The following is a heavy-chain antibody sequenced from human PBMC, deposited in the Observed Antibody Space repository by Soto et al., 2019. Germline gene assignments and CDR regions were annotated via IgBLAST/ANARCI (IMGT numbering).Heavy chain of an antibody. V-gene: IGHV1-2*04. Sequence: EASVKVSCKASGYTFGANYIHWVRRAPGQGLEWMGWINPNSGGTKYAQKFQGWVTMTSDTSITTVYMELNSLRAEDTAVYYCAKDVESSLQHWGQGTLVTVSS. D-gene: IGHD2-15*01. CDR1: GYTFGANY. J-gene: IGHJ1*01. CDR2: INPNSGGT. CDR3: AKDVESSLQH.